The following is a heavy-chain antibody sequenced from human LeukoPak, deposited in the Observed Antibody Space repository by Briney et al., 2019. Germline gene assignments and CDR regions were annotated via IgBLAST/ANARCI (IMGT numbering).Heavy chain of an antibody. CDR3: ARGIVVESYYYYGMDV. V-gene: IGHV4-30-4*01. CDR2: IYYSGST. Sequence: PSETLSLTCTVPGGSISSGDYYWGWIRQPPGKCLEWIAYIYYSGSTYYNPSLKSRVTISVDTSKNQFSLKLSSVTAADTAVYYCARGIVVESYYYYGMDVWGKGTTVTVSS. J-gene: IGHJ6*04. CDR1: GGSISSGDYY. D-gene: IGHD2-2*01.